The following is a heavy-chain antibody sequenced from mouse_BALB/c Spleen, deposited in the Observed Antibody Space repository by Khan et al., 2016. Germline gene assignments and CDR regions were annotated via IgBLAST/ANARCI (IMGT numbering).Heavy chain of an antibody. J-gene: IGHJ2*01. CDR2: INPSNGRS. CDR1: GYTFTSYW. V-gene: IGHV1S81*02. Sequence: QVQLQQPGAELVKPGASVKLSCKASGYTFTSYWLHWVKQRPGHGLEWIGEINPSNGRSNSNKKFKNKASLTVDKSSSTAYMQLSSLTAEDSAVYDGEGTGCGIYVGYYLDYWGQGTTLTVSS. CDR3: EGTGCGIYVGYYLDY. D-gene: IGHD1-1*02.